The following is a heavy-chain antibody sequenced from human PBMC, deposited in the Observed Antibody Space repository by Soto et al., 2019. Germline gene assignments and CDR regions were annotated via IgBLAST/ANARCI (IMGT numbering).Heavy chain of an antibody. CDR3: ARDSDPYCSSTSCYPNWFDP. CDR2: ISAYNGNT. CDR1: GYTFTSYG. V-gene: IGHV1-18*01. D-gene: IGHD2-2*01. Sequence: GASVKVSCKASGYTFTSYGISWVRQAPGQGLEWMGWISAYNGNTNYAQKLQGRVTMTTDTSTSTAYMELGSLRSDDTAVYYCARDSDPYCSSTSCYPNWFDPWGQGTLVTVSS. J-gene: IGHJ5*02.